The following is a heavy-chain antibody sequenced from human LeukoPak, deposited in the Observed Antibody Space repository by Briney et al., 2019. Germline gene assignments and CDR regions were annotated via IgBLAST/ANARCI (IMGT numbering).Heavy chain of an antibody. CDR2: ISGSGGST. J-gene: IGHJ4*02. Sequence: GGSLRLSCATSGFTFSSYAMSWVRQAPGKGLEWVSAISGSGGSTYYADSVKGRFTISRDNSKNTLYLQMNSLRAEDTAVYYCATLAAAGTYRSDYWGQGTLVTVSS. D-gene: IGHD6-13*01. CDR3: ATLAAAGTYRSDY. V-gene: IGHV3-23*01. CDR1: GFTFSSYA.